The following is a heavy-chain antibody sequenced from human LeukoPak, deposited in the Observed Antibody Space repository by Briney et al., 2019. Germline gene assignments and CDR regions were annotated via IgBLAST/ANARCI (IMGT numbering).Heavy chain of an antibody. CDR2: INPNSGGT. J-gene: IGHJ5*02. CDR3: ARGNDFWSGLNWFDP. V-gene: IGHV1-2*02. D-gene: IGHD3-3*01. Sequence: TSVKVSCKASGYTFTGYYMHWVRQAPGQGLEWMGCINPNSGGTNYAQKFQGRVTMTRDTSISTPYMGLSRLTSDDTAVYYCARGNDFWSGLNWFDPWGQGTLVTVSS. CDR1: GYTFTGYY.